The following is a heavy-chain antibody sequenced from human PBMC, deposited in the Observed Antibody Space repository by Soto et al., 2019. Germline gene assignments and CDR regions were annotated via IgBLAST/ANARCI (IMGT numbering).Heavy chain of an antibody. Sequence: PSETLSLTCTVSGGSISSYYWSWIRQPPGKGLEWIGYIYYSGSTNYNPSLKSRVTISVDTSKNQFSLKLSSVTAADTAVYYCARGAGLFDHWGQGTLVTVSS. CDR2: IYYSGST. CDR1: GGSISSYY. D-gene: IGHD6-19*01. CDR3: ARGAGLFDH. J-gene: IGHJ4*02. V-gene: IGHV4-59*01.